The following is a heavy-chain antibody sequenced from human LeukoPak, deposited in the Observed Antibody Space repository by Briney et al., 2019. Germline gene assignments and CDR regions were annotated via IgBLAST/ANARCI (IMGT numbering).Heavy chain of an antibody. J-gene: IGHJ6*02. CDR3: ARPPTWSPYGMDV. D-gene: IGHD2-8*02. CDR1: GYTFTGYY. CDR2: INPNSGGT. V-gene: IGHV1-2*02. Sequence: ASVKVSCKASGYTFTGYYMHWVRQAPGQGLEWMGWINPNSGGTNYAQKFQGRVTMTRDTSISTAYMELSRLRSDDTAVYYCARPPTWSPYGMDVWGQGNTVTVSS.